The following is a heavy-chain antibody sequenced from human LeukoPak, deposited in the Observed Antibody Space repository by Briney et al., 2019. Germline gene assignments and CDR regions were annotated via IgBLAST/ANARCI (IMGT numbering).Heavy chain of an antibody. V-gene: IGHV4-34*01. J-gene: IGHJ1*01. CDR1: GGSFSGYY. CDR3: ARGEQQLASGYFQH. Sequence: KSSETLSLTCAVYGGSFSGYYWSWIRQPPGKGLEWIGEINHSGSTNYNPSLKSRVTISVDTSKNQFSLKLSSVTAADTAVYYCARGEQQLASGYFQHWGQGTLVTVSS. CDR2: INHSGST. D-gene: IGHD6-13*01.